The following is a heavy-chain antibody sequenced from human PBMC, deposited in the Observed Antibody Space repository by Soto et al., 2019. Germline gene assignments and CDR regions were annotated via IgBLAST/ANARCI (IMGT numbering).Heavy chain of an antibody. CDR1: GGSISSSSYY. D-gene: IGHD5-18*01. Sequence: QLQLQESGPGLVKPSETLSLTCTVSGGSISSSSYYWGWIRQPPGKGLEWIGSIYYSGSTYYNPSLKSRVTISVDTSKNQFSLKLSSVTAADTAVYYCAIHYGYEVFDYWGQGTLVTVSS. J-gene: IGHJ4*02. CDR2: IYYSGST. V-gene: IGHV4-39*01. CDR3: AIHYGYEVFDY.